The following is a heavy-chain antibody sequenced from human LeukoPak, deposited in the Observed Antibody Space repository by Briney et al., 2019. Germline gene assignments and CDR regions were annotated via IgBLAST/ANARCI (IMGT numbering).Heavy chain of an antibody. CDR3: ARDGGSENYYYYGMDV. V-gene: IGHV1-2*04. D-gene: IGHD3-16*01. CDR1: GYTFTGYH. CDR2: INPNSGGT. Sequence: ASVKVSCKASGYTFTGYHMHWVRQAPGQGLEWMGWINPNSGGTNYAQKFEGWVTMTRDTSISTAYMELSRLRSDDTAVYYCARDGGSENYYYYGMDVWGQGTTVTVSS. J-gene: IGHJ6*02.